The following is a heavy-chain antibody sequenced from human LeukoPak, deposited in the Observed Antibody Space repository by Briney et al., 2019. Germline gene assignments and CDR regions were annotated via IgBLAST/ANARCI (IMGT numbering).Heavy chain of an antibody. CDR3: AREIPVFFASTLDS. Sequence: SETLSLTCTVSGGSISSYYWSWIRQPPGKELEWIGYIYYTGSTNYNPSLKSRVTISVDTSKNQFSLKLSSVTAADTAVYYCAREIPVFFASTLDSWGQGILVTVSS. CDR2: IYYTGST. V-gene: IGHV4-59*01. J-gene: IGHJ4*02. CDR1: GGSISSYY. D-gene: IGHD2-2*01.